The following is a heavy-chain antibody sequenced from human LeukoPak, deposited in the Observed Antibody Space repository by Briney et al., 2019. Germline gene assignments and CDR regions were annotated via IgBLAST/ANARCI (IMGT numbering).Heavy chain of an antibody. CDR1: GYSFTNYW. CDR3: ARSRAETVPVWGSYRHHDAFDI. D-gene: IGHD3-16*02. V-gene: IGHV5-51*01. J-gene: IGHJ3*02. Sequence: GESLKISCKGSGYSFTNYWIGWVRQMPGKGLEWMGIIHPGDSDTTYKPSFQGQVTISADKSISTAYLQWSSLKASDTAMYYCARSRAETVPVWGSYRHHDAFDIWGQGTMVTVSS. CDR2: IHPGDSDT.